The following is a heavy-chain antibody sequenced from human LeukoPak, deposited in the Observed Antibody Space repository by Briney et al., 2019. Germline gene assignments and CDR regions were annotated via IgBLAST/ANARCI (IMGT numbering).Heavy chain of an antibody. D-gene: IGHD5-18*01. V-gene: IGHV3-48*03. J-gene: IGHJ4*02. Sequence: GGSLRLSCAASGFTFSSYEMNWVRQAPGKGLEWVSVIYSGGSTYYADSVKGRFTISRDNAKNSLYLQMNSLRAEDTAVYYCARADWDTAMIDYWGQGTLVTVSS. CDR3: ARADWDTAMIDY. CDR2: IYSGGST. CDR1: GFTFSSYE.